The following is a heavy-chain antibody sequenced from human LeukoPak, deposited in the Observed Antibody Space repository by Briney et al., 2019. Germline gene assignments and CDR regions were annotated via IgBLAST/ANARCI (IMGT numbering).Heavy chain of an antibody. D-gene: IGHD3-22*01. Sequence: GSSVKVSCKASGGTFSSYAISWVRQAPGQGLEWMGRIIPIFGTANYAQKFQGRVTITTDESTSTAYMELSSLRSEDTAVYYCARFTRGGYYDSSGYYDDYFDYWGQGTLVTVPS. CDR2: IIPIFGTA. V-gene: IGHV1-69*05. J-gene: IGHJ4*02. CDR3: ARFTRGGYYDSSGYYDDYFDY. CDR1: GGTFSSYA.